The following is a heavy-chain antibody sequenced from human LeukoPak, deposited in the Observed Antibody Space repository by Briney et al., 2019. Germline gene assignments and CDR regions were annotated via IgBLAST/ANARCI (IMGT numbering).Heavy chain of an antibody. V-gene: IGHV3-30*04. D-gene: IGHD5-24*01. CDR3: ARAPRGSDGYNFYYFDY. CDR2: LSFGGKNE. J-gene: IGHJ4*02. Sequence: GRSLRLSCAASGFTFSTYAMHWVRQAPGKGLEWVAVLSFGGKNEYYADSAKGRFTISRDNSKNTLWLQMNGLREDDTAVYYCARAPRGSDGYNFYYFDYWGQGTLVTVSS. CDR1: GFTFSTYA.